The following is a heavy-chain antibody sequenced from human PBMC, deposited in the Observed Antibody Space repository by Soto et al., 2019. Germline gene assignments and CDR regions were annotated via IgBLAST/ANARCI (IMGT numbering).Heavy chain of an antibody. Sequence: SQTLSLTCAISGDSVSSNSAAWNWIRQSPSRGLEWLGRTYYRSKWYNDYAVSVKSRITINPDTSKNQFSLQLNSVTPEDTAVYYCARDRYYGSGSAADYYYYGMDVWGQGTTVTVPS. CDR2: TYYRSKWYN. J-gene: IGHJ6*02. V-gene: IGHV6-1*01. D-gene: IGHD3-10*01. CDR3: ARDRYYGSGSAADYYYYGMDV. CDR1: GDSVSSNSAA.